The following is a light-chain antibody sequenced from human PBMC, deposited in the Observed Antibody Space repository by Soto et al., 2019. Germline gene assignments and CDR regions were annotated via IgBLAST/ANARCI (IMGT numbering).Light chain of an antibody. Sequence: EIVLTQSPTILSLSPGDRATLSCRASQSVGNSLAWYQQKPGQAPRLLVYDVSDRATGIPVRFSGSGSGTESTLTITRLEPEDSAVYYCQQYNNWPLTFGGGTKVDIK. J-gene: IGKJ4*01. V-gene: IGKV3-11*01. CDR3: QQYNNWPLT. CDR1: QSVGNS. CDR2: DVS.